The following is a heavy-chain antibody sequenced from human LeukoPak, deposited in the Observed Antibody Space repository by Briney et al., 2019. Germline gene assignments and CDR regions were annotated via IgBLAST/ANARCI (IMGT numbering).Heavy chain of an antibody. D-gene: IGHD3-22*01. CDR1: GYGFTSYW. Sequence: GESLKISCKGSGYGFTSYWIAWVRQMPGKGLEWMGVIYPGDSGTRYSPSFRGQVTISADKSISTAYLQWSSLKASDTAMYYCARQHYDSSGYYLYYFDYWGQGSLVTVSS. CDR2: IYPGDSGT. V-gene: IGHV5-51*01. CDR3: ARQHYDSSGYYLYYFDY. J-gene: IGHJ4*02.